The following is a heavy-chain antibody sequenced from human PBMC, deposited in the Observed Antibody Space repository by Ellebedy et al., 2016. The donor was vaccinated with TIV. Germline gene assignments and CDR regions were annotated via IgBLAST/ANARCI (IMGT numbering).Heavy chain of an antibody. CDR3: ARIKRFADYFDC. CDR2: FHYSGSA. D-gene: IGHD3-10*01. V-gene: IGHV4-39*07. J-gene: IGHJ4*02. Sequence: MPSETLSLTCIVSGDSISTDPYFWGWVRQPPGKGLEWIGNFHYSGSAYYNPSLKSRVTISLDTSKIQFSLMVNSVSAADTAVYYCARIKRFADYFDCWGQGTLVTVSS. CDR1: GDSISTDPYF.